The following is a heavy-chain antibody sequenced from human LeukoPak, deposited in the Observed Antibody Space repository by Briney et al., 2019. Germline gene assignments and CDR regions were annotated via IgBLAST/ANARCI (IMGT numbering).Heavy chain of an antibody. Sequence: PSETLSLTCTVSGGSISSSSYYWGWIRQPPGKGLEWIGSIYYSGSTYYNPSLKSRVTISVDTSKNQFSLKLSSVTAADTAVYYCAREPVVAAAGTLHAFDIWGQGTMVTVSS. J-gene: IGHJ3*02. CDR1: GGSISSSSYY. CDR2: IYYSGST. D-gene: IGHD6-13*01. V-gene: IGHV4-39*07. CDR3: AREPVVAAAGTLHAFDI.